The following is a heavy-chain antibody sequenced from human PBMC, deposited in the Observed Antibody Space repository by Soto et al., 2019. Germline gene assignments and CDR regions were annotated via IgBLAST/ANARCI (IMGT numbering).Heavy chain of an antibody. CDR3: ARLRAAGYYDSSGSVPNYYYYGMDV. CDR1: GYSFTSYW. CDR2: IYPGDSDT. Sequence: GESLKISCKGSGYSFTSYWIGWVRQMPGKGLEWMGIIYPGDSDTRYSPSFQGQVTISADKSISTAYLQWSSLKASDTAMYYCARLRAAGYYDSSGSVPNYYYYGMDVWGQGTTVTVSS. V-gene: IGHV5-51*01. D-gene: IGHD3-22*01. J-gene: IGHJ6*02.